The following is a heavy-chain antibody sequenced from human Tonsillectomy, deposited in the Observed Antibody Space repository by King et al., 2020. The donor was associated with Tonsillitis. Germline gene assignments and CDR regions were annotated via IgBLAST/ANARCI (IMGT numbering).Heavy chain of an antibody. CDR1: GGSINNSSYY. D-gene: IGHD6-19*01. CDR2: IYYSGST. J-gene: IGHJ5*02. CDR3: ARPHPSTGWYWGWFDP. V-gene: IGHV4-39*01. Sequence: QLQESGPGLVKPSETLSLTCTVSGGSINNSSYYWGWIRQPPGKGLEWIGSIYYSGSTYYNPSLKSRVTMSVDTSKNQFSLKLSSVTAADTAVYYCARPHPSTGWYWGWFDPWGQGTLVTVSS.